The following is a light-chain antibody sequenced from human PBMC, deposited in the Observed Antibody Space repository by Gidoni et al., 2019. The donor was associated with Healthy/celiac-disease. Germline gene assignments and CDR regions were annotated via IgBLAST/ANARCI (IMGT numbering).Light chain of an antibody. Sequence: EIVMTQSPATLSVSPGERATLSCRASQSVSSNLAWYQQNPGQAPRLLIYDASTRATGIPARFSGSGSGTEFTLTISSLQSEDFEVYYCQQYNNWPPWTFGQGTKVEIK. CDR3: QQYNNWPPWT. CDR1: QSVSSN. V-gene: IGKV3-15*01. CDR2: DAS. J-gene: IGKJ1*01.